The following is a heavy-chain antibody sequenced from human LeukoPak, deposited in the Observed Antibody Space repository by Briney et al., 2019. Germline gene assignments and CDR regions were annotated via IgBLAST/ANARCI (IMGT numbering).Heavy chain of an antibody. CDR3: AKGVQTYYDFWSGPPPDY. CDR1: GFTFSDYY. Sequence: GGSLRLSCAASGFTFSDYYMNWVRQAPGKGLEWVSYISSSSSSIHYADSVKGRFTISRDNAKNSLYLQMNSLRAEDTAVNYCAKGVQTYYDFWSGPPPDYWGQGTLVTVSS. V-gene: IGHV3-48*04. CDR2: ISSSSSSI. J-gene: IGHJ4*02. D-gene: IGHD3-3*01.